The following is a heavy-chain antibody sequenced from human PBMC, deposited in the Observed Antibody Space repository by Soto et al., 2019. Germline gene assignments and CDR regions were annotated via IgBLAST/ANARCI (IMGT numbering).Heavy chain of an antibody. CDR3: ARSAGGSYPQYDY. CDR1: GFTFSSYA. CDR2: ISYDGRDK. J-gene: IGHJ4*02. Sequence: PGGSLRLSCAASGFTFSSYAMHWVRRAPGTGLEWVAVISYDGRDKYYPDSVKGRFTISRDNSKNMLYLQMNSLRAEDTAVYYCARSAGGSYPQYDYWGQGTLVTVSS. V-gene: IGHV3-30*04. D-gene: IGHD1-26*01.